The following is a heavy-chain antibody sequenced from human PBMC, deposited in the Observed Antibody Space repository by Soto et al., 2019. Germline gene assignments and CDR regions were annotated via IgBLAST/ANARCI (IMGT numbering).Heavy chain of an antibody. Sequence: PGGSLRLSCAASASTFSNAWMSWVRQAPGKGLEWVGRVKSKSNGGTTDYAASVKGRFTISRDDSKNTLYLQMNSLKTEDTAVYYCTPLGLAPWDRGTLVAVSS. CDR3: TPLGLAP. J-gene: IGHJ5*02. V-gene: IGHV3-15*01. CDR2: VKSKSNGGTT. D-gene: IGHD3-16*01. CDR1: ASTFSNAW.